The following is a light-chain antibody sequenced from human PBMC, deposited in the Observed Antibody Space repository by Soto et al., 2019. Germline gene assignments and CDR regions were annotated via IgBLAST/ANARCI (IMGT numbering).Light chain of an antibody. Sequence: EIVLTQSPGTLSLSPGERATLSCRASQSVSNSNLAWYQQKPGQAPRLLIYGASTGATGIPARFSGGGSETDFTLSISRLEPEDFAVYYCQQYGSSPPRTFGQGTKV. J-gene: IGKJ1*01. CDR1: QSVSNSN. CDR3: QQYGSSPPRT. V-gene: IGKV3-20*01. CDR2: GAS.